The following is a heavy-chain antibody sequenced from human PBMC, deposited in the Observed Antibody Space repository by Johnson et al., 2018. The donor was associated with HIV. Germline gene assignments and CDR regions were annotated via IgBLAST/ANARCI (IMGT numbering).Heavy chain of an antibody. CDR2: IYSGGST. Sequence: VQLVESGGGLVQPGGSLRLSCAASGFTVSSNYMSWVRQAPGKGLEWVSVIYSGGSTYYADSVKGRFTISRDNSKNTLYRKMNSLRAEDTAVYYCAKALGGYSYVFSAFGFWGQGKMVTVSS. CDR1: GFTVSSNY. J-gene: IGHJ3*01. V-gene: IGHV3-66*02. D-gene: IGHD5-18*01. CDR3: AKALGGYSYVFSAFGF.